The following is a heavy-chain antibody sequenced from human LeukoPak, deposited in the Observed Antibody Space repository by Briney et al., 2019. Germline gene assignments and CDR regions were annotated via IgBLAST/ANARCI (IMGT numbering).Heavy chain of an antibody. Sequence: ASVKVSCKASGYTFTGYYMHWVRQAPGQGLEWMGWINPNSGGTNYAQKFQGRVTMTRDTSISTAYMELSRLGSDDTAVYYCARLPVGYCSSTSCPDYWGQGTLVTVSS. CDR2: INPNSGGT. CDR1: GYTFTGYY. J-gene: IGHJ4*02. D-gene: IGHD2-2*01. V-gene: IGHV1-2*02. CDR3: ARLPVGYCSSTSCPDY.